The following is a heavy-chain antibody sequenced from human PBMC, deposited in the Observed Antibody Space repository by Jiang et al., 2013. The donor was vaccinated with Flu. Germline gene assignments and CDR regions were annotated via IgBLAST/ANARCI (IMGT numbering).Heavy chain of an antibody. J-gene: IGHJ4*02. CDR3: AREPTGTTPPTDY. Sequence: VQLLESGGGVVQPGRSLRLSCAASGFTFSSYAMHWVRQAPGKGLEWVAVISYDGSNKYYADSVKGRFTISRDNSKNTLYLQMNSLRAEDTAVYYCAREPTGTTPPTDYWGQGTLVTVSS. CDR1: GFTFSSYA. CDR2: ISYDGSNK. D-gene: IGHD1-1*01. V-gene: IGHV3-30*01.